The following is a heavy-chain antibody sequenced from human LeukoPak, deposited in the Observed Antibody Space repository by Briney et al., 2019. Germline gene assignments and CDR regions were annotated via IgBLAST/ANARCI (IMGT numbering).Heavy chain of an antibody. CDR2: IVGTGVSR. D-gene: IGHD6-19*01. CDR1: GFTFSSHA. V-gene: IGHV3-23*01. J-gene: IGHJ4*02. CDR3: AKEAGIAVAGVFDY. Sequence: HPGGSLRLSCAASGFTFSSHAMSWVRQAPGKGLEWVSSIVGTGVSRDYADSVKGRFTVSRDNSNNTMYLQMNSLRAEDTAVYYCAKEAGIAVAGVFDYWGQGTLVTVSS.